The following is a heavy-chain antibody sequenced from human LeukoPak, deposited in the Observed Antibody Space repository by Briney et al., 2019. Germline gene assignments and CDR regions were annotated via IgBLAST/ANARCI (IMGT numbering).Heavy chain of an antibody. CDR2: IRSKTDGGPT. Sequence: GGSLRLSCAASGFTVSNAWMSWVRQAPGKGLECLGRIRSKTDGGPTDYAAPVKGRFTISRDDSKNTLYLQMDSLRTEDTAVYYCTIGGGTTSDWGQGTLVTVSS. CDR1: GFTVSNAW. D-gene: IGHD2-15*01. V-gene: IGHV3-15*01. CDR3: TIGGGTTSD. J-gene: IGHJ4*02.